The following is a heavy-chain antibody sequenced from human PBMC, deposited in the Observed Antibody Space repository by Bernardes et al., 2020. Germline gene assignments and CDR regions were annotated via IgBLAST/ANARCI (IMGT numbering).Heavy chain of an antibody. CDR2: ISSSSSTI. J-gene: IGHJ5*02. Sequence: GGSLRLSCAASGFTFSSYSMNWVRQAPGKGLEWVSYISSSSSTIYYADSVKGRFTISRDNAKNSLYLQMNSLRDEDTAVYYCARDRLTTLSSWFDPWGQGTLVTVSS. V-gene: IGHV3-48*02. CDR3: ARDRLTTLSSWFDP. D-gene: IGHD4-4*01. CDR1: GFTFSSYS.